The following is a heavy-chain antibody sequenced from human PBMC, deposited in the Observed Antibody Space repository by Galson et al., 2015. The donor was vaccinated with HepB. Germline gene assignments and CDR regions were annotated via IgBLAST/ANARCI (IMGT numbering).Heavy chain of an antibody. D-gene: IGHD1-26*01. CDR1: GYPFNNYA. V-gene: IGHV3-30*04. J-gene: IGHJ4*02. Sequence: SLRLSCAASGYPFNNYAMHWVRQAPGKGLEWVAVISYDGSKKYYADSVKGRLTISRDNSKNMLYLQMNRLRPEDTAMYYCAREKVGARPYFDYWGQGTQVTASS. CDR2: ISYDGSKK. CDR3: AREKVGARPYFDY.